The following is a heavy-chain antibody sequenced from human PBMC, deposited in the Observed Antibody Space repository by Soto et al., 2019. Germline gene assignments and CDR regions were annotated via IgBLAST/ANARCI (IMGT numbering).Heavy chain of an antibody. CDR2: IFWDDDK. V-gene: IGHV2-5*02. Sequence: QITFKESGPTLVKPKQTLALTCTFSGFSVTSDGVGVGWIRQPPGKALEWLAVIFWDDDKRYSPSLESRLSIARDTSKDQVFLTRTNMESVDTATYYCALLNDGDYTFWGQGTRVTVSS. CDR1: GFSVTSDGVG. J-gene: IGHJ4*02. CDR3: ALLNDGDYTF. D-gene: IGHD4-17*01.